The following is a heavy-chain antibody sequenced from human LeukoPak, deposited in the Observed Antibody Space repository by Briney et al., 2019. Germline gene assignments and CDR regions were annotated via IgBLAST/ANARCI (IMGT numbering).Heavy chain of an antibody. D-gene: IGHD2-2*01. CDR3: ARSPNPFDQYCSSTSCYYSVDYFDY. J-gene: IGHJ4*02. CDR1: GGSISSYY. CDR2: IYTSGST. V-gene: IGHV4-4*07. Sequence: SETPSLTCTVSGGSISSYYWSWIRQPAGKGLEWIGRIYTSGSTNYNPSLKSRVTMSVDTSKNQFSLKLSSVTAADTAVYYCARSPNPFDQYCSSTSCYYSVDYFDYWGQGTLVTVSS.